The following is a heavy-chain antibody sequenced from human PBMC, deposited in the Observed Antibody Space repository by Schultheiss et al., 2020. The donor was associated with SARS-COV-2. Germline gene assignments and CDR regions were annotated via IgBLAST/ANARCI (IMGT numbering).Heavy chain of an antibody. CDR3: ARLPCSGGRCSYWYFDL. Sequence: SQTLSLTCSVSGGSINSYYWSWIRQRPGKGLEWIGFISDSGSTHYNPSLESRVTMFVDTSKNQFSLKLGSVTAADTAVYYCARLPCSGGRCSYWYFDLWGRGTLVTVSS. J-gene: IGHJ2*01. D-gene: IGHD2-15*01. V-gene: IGHV4-59*04. CDR1: GGSINSYY. CDR2: ISDSGST.